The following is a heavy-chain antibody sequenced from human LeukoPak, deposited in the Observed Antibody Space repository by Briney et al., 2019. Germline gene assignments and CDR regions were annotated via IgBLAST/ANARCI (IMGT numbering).Heavy chain of an antibody. CDR3: ARTTEGGYTYDYFYYYYMDV. J-gene: IGHJ6*03. V-gene: IGHV4-61*02. CDR1: GASISSGNYY. Sequence: PSQTLSLTCTVSGASISSGNYYWSWIRQPAGKGLEWIGRIYTSGSTKYNPSLKSRATISVDTSKNQFSLKLSSVTAADTAVYYCARTTEGGYTYDYFYYYYMDVWGKGTTVTISS. D-gene: IGHD5-18*01. CDR2: IYTSGST.